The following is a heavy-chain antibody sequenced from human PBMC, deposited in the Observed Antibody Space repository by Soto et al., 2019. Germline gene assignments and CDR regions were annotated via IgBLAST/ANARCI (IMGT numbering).Heavy chain of an antibody. D-gene: IGHD2-15*01. CDR3: ARAHAPTLPFDY. V-gene: IGHV4-59*01. CDR1: GGSMRNVY. CDR2: IFRSGNA. J-gene: IGHJ4*01. Sequence: SETLSLTCTVSGGSMRNVYWSWIRQPPGKRLEWIGFIFRSGNAKYNPSLKSRVTTSIDTSKSQFSLSLDSVTAADTAVYFCARAHAPTLPFDYWGLGTLVTVSS.